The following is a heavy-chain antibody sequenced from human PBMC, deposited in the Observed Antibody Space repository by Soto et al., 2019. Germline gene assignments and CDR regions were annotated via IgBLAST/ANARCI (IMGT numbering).Heavy chain of an antibody. J-gene: IGHJ4*02. V-gene: IGHV1-8*01. CDR1: GYTFTSYD. CDR3: ARRAETNGWNGFGADKYYFDF. Sequence: GASVKVSCKASGYTFTSYDIYWVRQATGQVLEWMGWMNPNTGNSGYAQKFQGRVTMTSDTSISTAHMELSSLRSEDTAVYYCARRAETNGWNGFGADKYYFDFWGQGTLVTVSS. CDR2: MNPNTGNS. D-gene: IGHD1-1*01.